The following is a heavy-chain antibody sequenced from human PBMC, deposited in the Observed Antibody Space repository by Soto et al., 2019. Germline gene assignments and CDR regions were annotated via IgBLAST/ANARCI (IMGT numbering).Heavy chain of an antibody. CDR2: IIPIFGTA. J-gene: IGHJ6*02. V-gene: IGHV1-69*01. D-gene: IGHD5-18*01. Sequence: QVQLVQSGAEVKKPGSSVKVSCKASGGTFSSYAISWVRQAPGQGLEWMGGIIPIFGTANYAQKFQGRVTITADESTSTAYMELSSLRSEDTAVYYCARDYRRYSYGHGRGGYYYYYYGMDVWGQGTTVTVSS. CDR3: ARDYRRYSYGHGRGGYYYYYYGMDV. CDR1: GGTFSSYA.